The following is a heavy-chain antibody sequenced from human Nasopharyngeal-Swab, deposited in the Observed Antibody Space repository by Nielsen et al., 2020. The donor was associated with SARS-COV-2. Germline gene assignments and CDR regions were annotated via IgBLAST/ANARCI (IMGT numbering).Heavy chain of an antibody. D-gene: IGHD2-2*01. V-gene: IGHV4-31*03. CDR1: GGSISSGGYY. CDR3: ARARVVVPAANNWFDP. Sequence: LRLSCTVSGGSISSGGYYWSWIRQHPGKGLEWIGYIYYSGSTYYNPSLKSRVTISVDTSKNQFSLKLSSVTAADTAVYYCARARVVVPAANNWFDPWGRGTLVTVSS. CDR2: IYYSGST. J-gene: IGHJ5*02.